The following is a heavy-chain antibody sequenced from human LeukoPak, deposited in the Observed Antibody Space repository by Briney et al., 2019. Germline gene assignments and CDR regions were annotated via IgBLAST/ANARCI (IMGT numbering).Heavy chain of an antibody. CDR3: ARDQDYYDSSGYYLIFDY. V-gene: IGHV3-7*01. CDR2: IKQDGSEK. CDR1: GFTFSRSW. Sequence: TGGSLRLSCAASGFTFSRSWMSWVRQAQGKGLEWVANIKQDGSEKYYVDSVKGRFTISRDNAKNSLYLQMNSLRAEDTAVYYCARDQDYYDSSGYYLIFDYWGQGTLVTVSS. D-gene: IGHD3-22*01. J-gene: IGHJ4*02.